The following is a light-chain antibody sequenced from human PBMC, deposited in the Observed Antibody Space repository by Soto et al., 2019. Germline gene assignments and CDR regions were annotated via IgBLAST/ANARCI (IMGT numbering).Light chain of an antibody. Sequence: DIQLTQSPSFLSASVGDRVTITCRASQGINSYLAWFQQKPGKVPKRLIYAASNLESGVPSRFSGSGSGTEFTLTINSLQPEDFATYYCLQYSGYVPTFGGGTKVDIK. V-gene: IGKV1-17*03. CDR2: AAS. CDR3: LQYSGYVPT. CDR1: QGINSY. J-gene: IGKJ4*01.